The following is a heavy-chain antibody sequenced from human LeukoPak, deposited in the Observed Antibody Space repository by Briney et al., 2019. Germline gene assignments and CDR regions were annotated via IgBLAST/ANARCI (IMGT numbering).Heavy chain of an antibody. Sequence: GRSLRLSCAASGFTFSSYAMHWVRQAPGKGLEWVAVISYDGSNKYYADSVKGRFTISRDNSKNTLYLQMNSLRAEDTAVYYCAREGHVIAARPLDYWGQGTLVTVSS. V-gene: IGHV3-30-3*01. D-gene: IGHD6-6*01. CDR3: AREGHVIAARPLDY. CDR1: GFTFSSYA. CDR2: ISYDGSNK. J-gene: IGHJ4*02.